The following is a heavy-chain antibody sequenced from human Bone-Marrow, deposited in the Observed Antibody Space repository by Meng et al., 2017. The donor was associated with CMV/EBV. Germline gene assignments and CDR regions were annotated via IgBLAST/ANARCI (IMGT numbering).Heavy chain of an antibody. Sequence: LSLTCAASGFTFSSYGMHWVRQAPGKGLEWVAFIRYDGSNKYYADSVKGRFTISRDNSKNTLYLQMNSLRAEDTAVYYCAKDLGGYNDYWGQGTMVTVYS. D-gene: IGHD3-22*01. CDR2: IRYDGSNK. J-gene: IGHJ4*03. V-gene: IGHV3-30*02. CDR1: GFTFSSYG. CDR3: AKDLGGYNDY.